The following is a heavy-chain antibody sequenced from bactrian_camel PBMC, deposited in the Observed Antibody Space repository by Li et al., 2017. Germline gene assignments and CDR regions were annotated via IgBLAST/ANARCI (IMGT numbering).Heavy chain of an antibody. Sequence: MTWVRQAPGKGLEWVSRINTGGSSTYYADSVKGRFTISRDNAVNTLYLQMDSLKPEDTAMYYCAADRGCRMRLLFRLLLPWDYWGQGTQVTVS. D-gene: IGHD3*01. CDR2: INTGGSST. V-gene: IGHV3S28*01. J-gene: IGHJ4*01. CDR3: AADRGCRMRLLFRLLLPWDY.